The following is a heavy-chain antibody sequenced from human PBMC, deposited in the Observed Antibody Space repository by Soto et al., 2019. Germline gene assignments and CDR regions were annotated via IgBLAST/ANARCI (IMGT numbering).Heavy chain of an antibody. CDR1: RFIVTEIY. J-gene: IGHJ3*02. Sequence: EVQLVESGGGLVQPGGFLRRSCVASRFIVTEIYMNWVRQAQGKGLEWVSVIYNEFTDYADSVRGRFSISTDSFKNALYLQMNSLRAEDSAVYYCVREPRYCSGGSWSIMGDAFDIWGQGTMVTVSS. V-gene: IGHV3-66*01. D-gene: IGHD2-15*01. CDR2: IYNEFT. CDR3: VREPRYCSGGSWSIMGDAFDI.